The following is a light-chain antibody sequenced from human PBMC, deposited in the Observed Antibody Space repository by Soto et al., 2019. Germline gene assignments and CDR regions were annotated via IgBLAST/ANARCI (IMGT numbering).Light chain of an antibody. Sequence: LSQPPSASGTPGQSVTISCSGSSSNIGSNYVYWYQQLPGTAPKLLIYSNNQRPSGVPDRFSGSKFGSSASLAISGLRSEDEAAYYCAAWDDSLSGHVVFGGGTKLTVL. CDR2: SNN. CDR3: AAWDDSLSGHVV. V-gene: IGLV1-47*02. CDR1: SSNIGSNY. J-gene: IGLJ2*01.